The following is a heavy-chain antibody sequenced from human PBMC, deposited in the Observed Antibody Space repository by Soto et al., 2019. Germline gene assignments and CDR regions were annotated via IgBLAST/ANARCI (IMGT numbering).Heavy chain of an antibody. CDR2: IYYSGST. V-gene: IGHV4-31*03. J-gene: IGHJ5*02. CDR3: ARRPTSDYWFDP. CDR1: GGSINSGGYY. Sequence: SETLSLTCTVSGGSINSGGYYWSWIRQHPGKGLEWIGYIYYSGSTYYNPSLKSRVTISVDTSKNQFSLKLSSVTAADTAVYYCARRPTSDYWFDPWGQGTLVTVSS.